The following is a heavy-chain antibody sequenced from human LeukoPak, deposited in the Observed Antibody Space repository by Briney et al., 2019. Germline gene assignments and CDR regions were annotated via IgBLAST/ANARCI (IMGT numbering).Heavy chain of an antibody. V-gene: IGHV3-30*18. J-gene: IGHJ5*02. Sequence: PGGSLRLSCAASGFTFSSYGMHWVRQAPGKGLEWVAVISYDGSNKYYADSVKGRFTISRDNSKNTLYLQMNSLRAEDTAVYYCAKGLGYDSSAPWFDPWGQGTLVTVSS. D-gene: IGHD3-22*01. CDR2: ISYDGSNK. CDR1: GFTFSSYG. CDR3: AKGLGYDSSAPWFDP.